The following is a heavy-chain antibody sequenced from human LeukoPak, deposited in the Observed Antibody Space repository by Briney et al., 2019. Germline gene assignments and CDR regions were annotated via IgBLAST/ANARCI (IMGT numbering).Heavy chain of an antibody. J-gene: IGHJ2*01. V-gene: IGHV3-30*18. CDR2: ISYDGSNK. D-gene: IGHD6-13*01. Sequence: GGSLRLSCAASGFTFSSYGMHWVRQAPGKGLEWVAVISYDGSNKYYADSVKGRFTISRDSSKNTLYLQMNSLRAEDTAVYYCAKDGQQLTRSYWYFDLWGRGTLVTVSS. CDR1: GFTFSSYG. CDR3: AKDGQQLTRSYWYFDL.